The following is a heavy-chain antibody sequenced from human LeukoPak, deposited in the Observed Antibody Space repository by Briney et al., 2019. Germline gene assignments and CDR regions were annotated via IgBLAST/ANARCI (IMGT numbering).Heavy chain of an antibody. V-gene: IGHV3-7*01. Sequence: GGSLRLSCAASGFTFSSYWMSWVRQAPGKGLEWVANIKQDGSEKYYVDSVKGRFTISRYNAKNSLYLQMNSLRAEDTAVYYCARVRRPWYQLLYYFDYWGQGTLVTVSS. D-gene: IGHD2-2*01. CDR3: ARVRRPWYQLLYYFDY. CDR2: IKQDGSEK. J-gene: IGHJ4*02. CDR1: GFTFSSYW.